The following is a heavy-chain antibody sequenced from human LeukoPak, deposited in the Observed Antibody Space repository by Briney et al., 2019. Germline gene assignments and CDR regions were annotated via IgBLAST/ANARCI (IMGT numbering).Heavy chain of an antibody. CDR2: IYTSGST. J-gene: IGHJ6*02. CDR1: GGSISSGSYY. V-gene: IGHV4-61*02. CDR3: ARRRKAGYYYYYYGMDV. Sequence: SETLSLTCTVSGGSISSGSYYWSWIRQPAGKGLEWIGRIYTSGSTNYNPSLKSRVTISVDTSKNQFSLKLSSVTAADTAVYYCARRRKAGYYYYYYGMDVWGQGTTVTVSS.